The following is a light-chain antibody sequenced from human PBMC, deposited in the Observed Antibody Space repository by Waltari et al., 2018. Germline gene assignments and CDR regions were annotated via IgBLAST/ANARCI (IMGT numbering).Light chain of an antibody. Sequence: NFMLTQPHSVSESPGKTVTISCTVPSGKIASHYVQWYQQRPGRAPTIVIYEDNKRPSGVPDRFSGSIDRSSNSASLTISGLKTEDEADYYCQSYDSSTLWVFGGGTKVTVL. CDR3: QSYDSSTLWV. CDR2: EDN. V-gene: IGLV6-57*02. CDR1: SGKIASHY. J-gene: IGLJ3*02.